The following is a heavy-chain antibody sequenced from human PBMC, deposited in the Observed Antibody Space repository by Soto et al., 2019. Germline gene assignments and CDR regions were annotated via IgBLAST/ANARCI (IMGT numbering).Heavy chain of an antibody. CDR1: GGSISRGGYY. J-gene: IGHJ5*01. CDR3: VRTLTSGRQDS. Sequence: SETLSLTCTVSGGSISRGGYYWSWIRQHPGKGLEWIGYIYYSGSTYYNPSLKSRVTISVDTSKNQFSLKLSSVTAADTAVYYCVRTLTSGRQDSWGQGTLVTVSS. CDR2: IYYSGST. V-gene: IGHV4-31*03. D-gene: IGHD3-10*01.